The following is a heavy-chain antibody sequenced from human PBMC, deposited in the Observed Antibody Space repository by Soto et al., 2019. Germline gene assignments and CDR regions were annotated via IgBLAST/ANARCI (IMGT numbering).Heavy chain of an antibody. Sequence: GESLKISCKGSGYSFTSYWIGWVRQMPGKGLEWMGIIYPGDSDTRYSPSFQGQVTISADKSISTAYLQWSSLKASDTAMYYCARVDTAMVRYYYYYMDVWGKGTTVTVSS. CDR1: GYSFTSYW. CDR2: IYPGDSDT. D-gene: IGHD5-18*01. CDR3: ARVDTAMVRYYYYYMDV. V-gene: IGHV5-51*01. J-gene: IGHJ6*03.